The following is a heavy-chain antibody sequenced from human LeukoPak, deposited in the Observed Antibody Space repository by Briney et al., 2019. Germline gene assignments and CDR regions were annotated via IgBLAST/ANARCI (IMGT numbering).Heavy chain of an antibody. CDR2: IRSKTNSYAT. D-gene: IGHD3-10*01. Sequence: GGSLRLSCAASGFTLSGSAMHWVRQASGRGLEWVGRIRSKTNSYATTYAASVKGRFIISRDDSTNTAYLQLYRLKSEDTAIYYCTTLQRFGYWGQGTPVTVSS. CDR1: GFTLSGSA. V-gene: IGHV3-73*01. CDR3: TTLQRFGY. J-gene: IGHJ4*02.